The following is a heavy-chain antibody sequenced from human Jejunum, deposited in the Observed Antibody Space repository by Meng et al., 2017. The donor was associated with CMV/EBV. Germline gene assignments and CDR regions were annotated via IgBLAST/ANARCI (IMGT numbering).Heavy chain of an antibody. V-gene: IGHV4-59*01. D-gene: IGHD6-13*01. CDR3: ARVPAELGSGSSSYYFDS. Sequence: SFFGTWIRQPPGKGLEWLRYVYYDGGDTNYNPSLKNRVTISVNSPENQFSLKLTSVTAADTAVYYCARVPAELGSGSSSYYFDSWGQGTLVTVSS. J-gene: IGHJ4*02. CDR2: VYYDGGDT. CDR1: SFF.